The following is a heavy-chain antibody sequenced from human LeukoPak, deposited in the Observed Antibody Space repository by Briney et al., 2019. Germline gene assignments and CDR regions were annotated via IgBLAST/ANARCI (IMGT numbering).Heavy chain of an antibody. CDR1: GYTFTGYY. D-gene: IGHD3-3*01. V-gene: IGHV1-2*06. CDR3: ARSPLRFNWFDP. J-gene: IGHJ5*02. Sequence: GASVRISCEASGYTFTGYYLNWVRQAPGQGLEWVGRINPNSGDTKYAQRFQDRVTMTRETSITTAYMEMRELKSDDTAVYYCARSPLRFNWFDPWGQGTLVTVSS. CDR2: INPNSGDT.